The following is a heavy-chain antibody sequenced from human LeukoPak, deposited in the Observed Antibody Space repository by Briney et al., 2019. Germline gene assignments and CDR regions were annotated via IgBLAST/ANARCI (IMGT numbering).Heavy chain of an antibody. CDR3: ARGAGGGTSFMDV. D-gene: IGHD2-2*01. J-gene: IGHJ6*02. CDR2: INPNSGGT. CDR1: GYTFTGYY. Sequence: AAPVKVSCKASGYTFTGYYMHWVRQAPGQGLEWMGWINPNSGGTNYAQKFQGRVTMTRDTSISTAYMELSRLRSDDTAVYYCARGAGGGTSFMDVWGQGTTVTVSS. V-gene: IGHV1-2*02.